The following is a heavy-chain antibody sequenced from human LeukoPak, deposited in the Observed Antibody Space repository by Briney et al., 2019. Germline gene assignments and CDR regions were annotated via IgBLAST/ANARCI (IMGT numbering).Heavy chain of an antibody. CDR2: MYSSGST. V-gene: IGHV4-61*02. Sequence: MSSQTLSLTCSVSGASISSGSYYWAWIRQPAGKGLEWIGRMYSSGSTDYNPSLTSRVTISGDMSKNQFSLKVSSVTAADTAVHYCARARGGYDATFEYWGQGSLVTVSS. J-gene: IGHJ4*02. CDR1: GASISSGSYY. CDR3: ARARGGYDATFEY. D-gene: IGHD5-12*01.